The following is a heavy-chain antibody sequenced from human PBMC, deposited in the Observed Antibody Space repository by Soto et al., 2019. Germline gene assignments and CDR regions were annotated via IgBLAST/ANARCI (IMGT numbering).Heavy chain of an antibody. J-gene: IGHJ4*02. CDR2: IYPGDSDT. D-gene: IGHD1-7*01. CDR1: GYSFTSYW. CDR3: ARHQVITRATPLAC. Sequence: GESLKISCKGSGYSFTSYWIGWVRQMPGKGLEWMGIIYPGDSDTRYSPSFQGQVTISADKSSSTAYLQWSSLKASDTAMYYWARHQVITRATPLACWAQGTLVPVSS. V-gene: IGHV5-51*01.